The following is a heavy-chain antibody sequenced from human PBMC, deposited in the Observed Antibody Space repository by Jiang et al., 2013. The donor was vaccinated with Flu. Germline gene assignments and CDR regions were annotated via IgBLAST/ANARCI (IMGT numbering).Heavy chain of an antibody. D-gene: IGHD2-2*01. CDR3: ASGYCPTASCYDYYYMDV. V-gene: IGHV6-1*01. CDR1: GDSVSSNSAT. CDR2: IYYRSKWYN. J-gene: IGHJ6*03. Sequence: QTLSLTCAISGDSVSSNSATWNWIRQSPSRGLEWLGRIYYRSKWYNNYAVSVKSRITINPDTSKNQFSLQLNSVTPEDTAVYYCASGYCPTASCYDYYYMDVWGKGTTVTVS.